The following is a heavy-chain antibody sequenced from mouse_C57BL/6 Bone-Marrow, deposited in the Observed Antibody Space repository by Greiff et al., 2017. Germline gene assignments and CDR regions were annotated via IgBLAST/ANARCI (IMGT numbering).Heavy chain of an antibody. CDR2: IDPENGDT. J-gene: IGHJ3*01. V-gene: IGHV14-4*01. Sequence: VQLQQSGAELVRPGASVKLSCTASGFNIKDDYMHWVKQRPEQGLEWIGWIDPENGDTEYASKFQGKATITVDTSSNTAYLHLRSLTSEDTAFYCCARIAYWGQGTLVTVSA. CDR1: GFNIKDDY. CDR3: ARIAY.